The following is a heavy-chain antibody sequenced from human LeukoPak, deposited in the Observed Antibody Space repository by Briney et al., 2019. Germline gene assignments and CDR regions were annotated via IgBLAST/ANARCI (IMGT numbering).Heavy chain of an antibody. V-gene: IGHV4-30-4*01. D-gene: IGHD2-2*01. J-gene: IGHJ5*02. CDR1: GGSISSGDYF. Sequence: SETLSLTCTVSGGSISSGDYFWSWIRQPPGKGLEWIGYIYYSGSTYYNPSLKSRVTISVDTSKNQFSLKLSSVTAADTAVYYCASELVVVPAAITAGFDPWGQGTLVTVSS. CDR2: IYYSGST. CDR3: ASELVVVPAAITAGFDP.